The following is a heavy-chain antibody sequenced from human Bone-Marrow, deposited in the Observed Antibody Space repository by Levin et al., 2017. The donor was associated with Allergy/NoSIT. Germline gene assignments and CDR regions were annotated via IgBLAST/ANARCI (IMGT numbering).Heavy chain of an antibody. Sequence: PSETLSLTCTVSGASIGSDSLYWSWVRQPPGGGLEWIGYVYYTGFTNYNPSLETRVTLSVVPSKNQFSLEVRSVTAADTAVYYCAKLHEASNSAFDIWGQGTMVTVSS. CDR2: VYYTGFT. V-gene: IGHV4-61*01. CDR3: AKLHEASNSAFDI. J-gene: IGHJ3*02. CDR1: GASIGSDSLY. D-gene: IGHD2/OR15-2a*01.